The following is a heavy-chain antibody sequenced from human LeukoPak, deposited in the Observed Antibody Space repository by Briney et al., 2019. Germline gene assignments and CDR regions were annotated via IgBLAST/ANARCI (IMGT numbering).Heavy chain of an antibody. V-gene: IGHV3-30*04. CDR2: ISYDGKKT. CDR3: VKGSKIRGVIPEGQFDY. Sequence: GGSLRLSCEASGFTFSHFAMHWVRQAPGKGLEWVAVISYDGKKTYFADSVGGRFSLSRDDSQNTVYLQMNSLRDDDTALYYCVKGSKIRGVIPEGQFDYWGQGTLVTVSS. J-gene: IGHJ4*02. D-gene: IGHD3-10*01. CDR1: GFTFSHFA.